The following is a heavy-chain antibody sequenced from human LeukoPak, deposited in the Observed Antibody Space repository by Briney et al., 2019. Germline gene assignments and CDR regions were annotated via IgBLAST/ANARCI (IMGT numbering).Heavy chain of an antibody. CDR3: ARDLTESGMDV. D-gene: IGHD4-11*01. CDR1: GYTFTSYG. V-gene: IGHV1-18*04. Sequence: ASVKVSCAASGYTFTSYGISWVRQAPGQGLEWMGWISAYNGNTNYAQTLQGRVTMTTDTSTSTAYMELRSLSSHDTAVYYCARDLTESGMDVWGKGTTVTVSS. CDR2: ISAYNGNT. J-gene: IGHJ6*04.